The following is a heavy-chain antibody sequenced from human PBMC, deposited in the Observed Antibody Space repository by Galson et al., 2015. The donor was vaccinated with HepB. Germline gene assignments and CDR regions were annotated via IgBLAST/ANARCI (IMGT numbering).Heavy chain of an antibody. Sequence: SLSLSCAASGFTFDDYAMHWVRQAPGKGLEWVSLISWDGGSKYYADSVKGRFTISRDNSKNTLYLQMNSLRAEDTAVYYCARVGAFDAFDIWGQGTMVTVSS. CDR2: ISWDGGSK. D-gene: IGHD1-26*01. CDR1: GFTFDDYA. V-gene: IGHV3-43D*04. J-gene: IGHJ3*02. CDR3: ARVGAFDAFDI.